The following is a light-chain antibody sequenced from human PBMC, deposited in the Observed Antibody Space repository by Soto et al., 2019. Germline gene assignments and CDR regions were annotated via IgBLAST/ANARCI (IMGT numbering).Light chain of an antibody. J-gene: IGKJ1*01. CDR1: QSVSNNY. V-gene: IGKV3-20*01. CDR3: QQYAGSPRT. CDR2: GAS. Sequence: EIVLTQSPGTLSLSPGERATLSCRASQSVSNNYLAWYQQKPGQAPRLLIYGASNRATGIPDRFSGSGSGTDFTLTINRVEPEDFAVYFCQQYAGSPRTFGQGTKVDNK.